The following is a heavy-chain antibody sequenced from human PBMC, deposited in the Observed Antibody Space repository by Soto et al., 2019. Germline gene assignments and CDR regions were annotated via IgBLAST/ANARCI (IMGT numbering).Heavy chain of an antibody. J-gene: IGHJ4*02. Sequence: GGSLRLSCSASGFTSSIYAMHWVRQAPGKGLEYVSSISTNGGSTHYADSVKGRFTISRDNSKNTQYLQMSSLRADDTAVYYCVKGEYYYDSSGYYPFDYWGQGTLVTVSS. CDR3: VKGEYYYDSSGYYPFDY. CDR2: ISTNGGST. D-gene: IGHD3-22*01. V-gene: IGHV3-64D*06. CDR1: GFTSSIYA.